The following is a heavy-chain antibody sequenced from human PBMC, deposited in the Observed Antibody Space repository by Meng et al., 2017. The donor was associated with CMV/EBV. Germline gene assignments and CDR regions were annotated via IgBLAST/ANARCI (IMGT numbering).Heavy chain of an antibody. CDR3: ARIVGATTWVVDY. CDR2: IYPGDSDT. CDR1: GYSFTSYW. J-gene: IGHJ4*02. Sequence: GGSLRLSCKGSGYSFTSYWIGWVHQMPGKGLEWMGIIYPGDSDTRYSPSFQGQVTISADKSISTAYLQWSSLKASDTAMYYCARIVGATTWVVDYWGQGTLVTVSS. D-gene: IGHD1-26*01. V-gene: IGHV5-51*07.